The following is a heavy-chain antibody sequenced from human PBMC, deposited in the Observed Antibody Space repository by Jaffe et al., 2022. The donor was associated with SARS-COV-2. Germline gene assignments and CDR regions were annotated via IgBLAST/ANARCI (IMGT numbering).Heavy chain of an antibody. CDR2: INWNSSSI. V-gene: IGHV3-9*01. Sequence: EVQLVESGGGLVQPGRSLRLSCAASGFTFDDYAMHWVRQAPGKGLEWVSGINWNSSSIGYADSVKGRFTISRDNAKNSLYLQMNSLRAEDTALYYCAKEALAYYGMDVWGQGTTVTVSS. J-gene: IGHJ6*02. CDR1: GFTFDDYA. CDR3: AKEALAYYGMDV.